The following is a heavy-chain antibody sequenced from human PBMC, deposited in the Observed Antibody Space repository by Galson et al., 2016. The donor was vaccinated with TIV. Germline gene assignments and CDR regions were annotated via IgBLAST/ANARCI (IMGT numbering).Heavy chain of an antibody. Sequence: VSVISAGDITYYTDSVKGRFTISRDNSKNTLYLQMNSLRAEDTAVYYCARDSYCPHDSSGNRGRFDHWGQGTLVTVSS. V-gene: IGHV3-66*01. D-gene: IGHD3-22*01. CDR2: ISAGDIT. CDR3: ARDSYCPHDSSGNRGRFDH. J-gene: IGHJ4*02.